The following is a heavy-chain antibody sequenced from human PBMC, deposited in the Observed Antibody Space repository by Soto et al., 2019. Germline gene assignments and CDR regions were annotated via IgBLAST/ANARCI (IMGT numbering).Heavy chain of an antibody. V-gene: IGHV3-23*01. Sequence: VGSLRLSCAASGFTFSSYAMSWVRQAPGKGLEWVSAISGSGGSTYYADSVKGRFTISRDNSKNTLYLQMNSLRAEDTAVYYCAKFPYSSSSPSVGLWGQGTLVTVSS. D-gene: IGHD6-6*01. J-gene: IGHJ4*02. CDR3: AKFPYSSSSPSVGL. CDR1: GFTFSSYA. CDR2: ISGSGGST.